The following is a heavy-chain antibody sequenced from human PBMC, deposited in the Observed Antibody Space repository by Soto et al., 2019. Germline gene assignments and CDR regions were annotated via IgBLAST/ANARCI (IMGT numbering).Heavy chain of an antibody. CDR3: ASSIVVVPAGTTRYDY. J-gene: IGHJ4*02. V-gene: IGHV4-59*08. D-gene: IGHD2-2*01. Sequence: SETLSLTCTVSGGSISSYYWSWIRQPPGKGLEWIGYIYYSGSTNYNPSLKSRVTTSVDTSKNQFSLKLSSVTAADTAVYYCASSIVVVPAGTTRYDYWGQGTLVTVSS. CDR2: IYYSGST. CDR1: GGSISSYY.